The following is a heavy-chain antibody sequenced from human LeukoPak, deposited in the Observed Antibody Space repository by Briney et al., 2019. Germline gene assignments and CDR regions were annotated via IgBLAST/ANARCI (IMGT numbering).Heavy chain of an antibody. Sequence: GASVKVSCKASGYTFTSYGISWVRQAPRQGLEWMGWISAYNGNTNYAQKLQGRVTMTTDTSTSTAYMELRSLRSDDTAVYYCAKVSTVTTWNWFDPWGQGTLVTVSS. CDR3: AKVSTVTTWNWFDP. D-gene: IGHD4-17*01. CDR1: GYTFTSYG. J-gene: IGHJ5*02. CDR2: ISAYNGNT. V-gene: IGHV1-18*01.